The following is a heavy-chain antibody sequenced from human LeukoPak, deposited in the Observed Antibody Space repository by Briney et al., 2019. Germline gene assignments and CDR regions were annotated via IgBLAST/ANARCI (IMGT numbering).Heavy chain of an antibody. CDR3: ARGSFGYYYDSSGDFDAFDI. V-gene: IGHV3-20*04. D-gene: IGHD3-22*01. CDR2: INWNGGST. J-gene: IGHJ3*02. CDR1: GFTFDDYG. Sequence: GGSLRLSCAASGFTFDDYGMSWVRQAPGKGLEWVSGINWNGGSTGYADSVKGRFTISRDNAKNSLYLQMNSLRAEDTALYYCARGSFGYYYDSSGDFDAFDIWGQGTMVTVSS.